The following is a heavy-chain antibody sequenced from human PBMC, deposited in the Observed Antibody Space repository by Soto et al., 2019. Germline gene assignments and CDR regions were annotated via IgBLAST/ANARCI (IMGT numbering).Heavy chain of an antibody. CDR2: IIPIFGTA. V-gene: IGHV1-69*12. J-gene: IGHJ6*02. Sequence: QVQLVQSGAEVKKPGSSVKVSCKASGGTFSSYAISWVRQAPGQGLEWMGGIIPIFGTANYAQKFQGRVTNSADESTSTAYMELRSLRSEDTAGYYCTSGPNYYYYGRDVWGQGTTVTVSS. CDR3: TSGPNYYYYGRDV. CDR1: GGTFSSYA.